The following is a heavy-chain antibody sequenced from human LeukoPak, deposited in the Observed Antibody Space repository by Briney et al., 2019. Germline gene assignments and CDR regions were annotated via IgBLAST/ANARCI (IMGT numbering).Heavy chain of an antibody. J-gene: IGHJ4*02. CDR2: ISDSGGST. D-gene: IGHD3-10*01. Sequence: PSETLSLTCTVSGGSISSYYWSWVRQAPGKGLEWVSGISDSGGSTYYADSVKGRFTISRDNSKNTLYLQMNSLRAEDTAVYYCAVYGSPDHWGQGTLVTVSS. CDR1: GGSISSYY. CDR3: AVYGSPDH. V-gene: IGHV3-23*01.